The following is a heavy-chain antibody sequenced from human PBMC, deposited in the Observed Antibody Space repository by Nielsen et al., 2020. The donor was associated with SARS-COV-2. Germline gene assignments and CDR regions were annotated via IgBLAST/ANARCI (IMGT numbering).Heavy chain of an antibody. CDR2: IWYDGSNK. J-gene: IGHJ3*02. D-gene: IGHD1-26*01. CDR3: ARDRGSYYGADAFDI. Sequence: GGSLRLSCAASGFTFSSYGMHWVRQAPGKGLEWVAVIWYDGSNKYYADSVKGRFTISRDNSKNTLYLQMNSLRAEDTAVYYCARDRGSYYGADAFDIWGQGTMVTVSS. CDR1: GFTFSSYG. V-gene: IGHV3-33*01.